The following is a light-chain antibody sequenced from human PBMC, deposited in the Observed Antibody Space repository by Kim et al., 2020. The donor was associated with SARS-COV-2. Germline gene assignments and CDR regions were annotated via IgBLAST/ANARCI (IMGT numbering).Light chain of an antibody. CDR3: NSREGSGKHPV. J-gene: IGLJ2*01. V-gene: IGLV3-19*01. Sequence: SSELTQDPAVSVALGQTVRITCQGDSLRSYYASWYQQKAGQAPVLVIYGKNNRPSGIPDRFSGSSSGNTASLTINGAQAEDEADYYCNSREGSGKHPVFG. CDR2: GKN. CDR1: SLRSYY.